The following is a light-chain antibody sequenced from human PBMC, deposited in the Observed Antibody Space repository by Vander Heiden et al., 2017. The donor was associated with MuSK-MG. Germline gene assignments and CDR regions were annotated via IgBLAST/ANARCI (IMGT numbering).Light chain of an antibody. J-gene: IGLJ2*01. CDR3: GTWDSSLSAVV. CDR1: NSNIGKKY. Sequence: QSVLTQPPSVSAAPGQKVTISCSGSNSNIGKKYGSWYQQLPGTAPKLLIYDNNKRPSGIPDRFSGSRSGTSATLDITGLQTGDEADYYCGTWDSSLSAVVFGGGTKLTVL. V-gene: IGLV1-51*01. CDR2: DNN.